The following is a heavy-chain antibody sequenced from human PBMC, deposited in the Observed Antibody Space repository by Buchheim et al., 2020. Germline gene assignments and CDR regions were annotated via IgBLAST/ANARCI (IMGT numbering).Heavy chain of an antibody. CDR2: INHSGST. CDR1: GGSFSGYY. J-gene: IGHJ4*02. D-gene: IGHD6-13*01. V-gene: IGHV4-34*09. Sequence: QLQLQESGSGLVKPSQTLSLTCAVYGGSFSGYYWSWIRQPPGKGLEWIGEINHSGSTNYNPSLKSRVTISVDTSKNQFSLKLSSVTAADTAVYYCASGWRQLGGQDYWGQGTL. CDR3: ASGWRQLGGQDY.